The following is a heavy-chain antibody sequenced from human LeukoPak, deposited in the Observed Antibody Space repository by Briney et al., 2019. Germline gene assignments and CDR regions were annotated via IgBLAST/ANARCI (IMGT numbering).Heavy chain of an antibody. J-gene: IGHJ3*02. V-gene: IGHV3-23*01. CDR1: GFTFSNFA. D-gene: IGHD3-22*01. CDR2: ITGRGGAT. Sequence: GGSLRLSCAASGFTFSNFAMSWVRQAPGKGLEWVSVITGRGGATHNADSVKGRFTISRDNSKNTLYLQMNSLRAEDTAVYYCAKDTAFYYDSSGSIDIWGQGTMVIVSS. CDR3: AKDTAFYYDSSGSIDI.